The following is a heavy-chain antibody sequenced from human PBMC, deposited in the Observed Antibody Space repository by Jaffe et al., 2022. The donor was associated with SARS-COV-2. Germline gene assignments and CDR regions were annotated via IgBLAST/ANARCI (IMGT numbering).Heavy chain of an antibody. J-gene: IGHJ6*03. V-gene: IGHV4-34*01. D-gene: IGHD6-13*01. CDR1: GGSFSGYY. Sequence: QVQLQQWGAGLLKPSETLSLTCAVYGGSFSGYYWSWIRQPPGKGLEWIGEINHSRSTKYNPSLKSRVTISVDTSKNQFSLKLSSVTAADTAVYYCARVKSVPGYSSSWTPYHYHYMDVWGKGTTVTVSS. CDR2: INHSRST. CDR3: ARVKSVPGYSSSWTPYHYHYMDV.